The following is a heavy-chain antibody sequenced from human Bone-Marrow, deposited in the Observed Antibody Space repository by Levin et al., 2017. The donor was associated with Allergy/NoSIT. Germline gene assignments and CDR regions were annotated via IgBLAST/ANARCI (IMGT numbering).Heavy chain of an antibody. V-gene: IGHV3-48*03. Sequence: GGSLRLSCAASGFTFSSYEMNWVRQAPGKGLEWVSYISSSGSTIYYADSVKGRFTISRDNAKNSLYLQMNSLRAEDTAVYYCASLNSGYDFCLGGWFDPWGQGTLVTVSS. D-gene: IGHD5-12*01. CDR1: GFTFSSYE. CDR3: ASLNSGYDFCLGGWFDP. CDR2: ISSSGSTI. J-gene: IGHJ5*02.